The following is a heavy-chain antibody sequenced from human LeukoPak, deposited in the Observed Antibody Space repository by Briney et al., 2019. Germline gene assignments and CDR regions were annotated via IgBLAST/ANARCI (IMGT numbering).Heavy chain of an antibody. CDR2: ISGSGGST. CDR3: AKKRRQTSGYYGTYYYYYMDV. Sequence: GGSLRLSCAASGFTFSSYAMSWVRQAPGKGLEWVSAISGSGGSTYYADSVKGRFTISRDNSKNTLYLQMNSLRAEDTGVYYCAKKRRQTSGYYGTYYYYYMDVWGKGTTVTVSS. D-gene: IGHD3-22*01. J-gene: IGHJ6*03. V-gene: IGHV3-23*01. CDR1: GFTFSSYA.